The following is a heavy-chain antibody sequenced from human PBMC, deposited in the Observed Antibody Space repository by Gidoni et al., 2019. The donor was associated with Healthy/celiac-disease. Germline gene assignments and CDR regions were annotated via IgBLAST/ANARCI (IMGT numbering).Heavy chain of an antibody. CDR2: IIPIFGTA. CDR1: GGTFSSYA. CDR3: ARAGPDCTNGVCYFDY. V-gene: IGHV1-69*06. J-gene: IGHJ4*02. D-gene: IGHD2-8*01. Sequence: QVQLVQSGAEVKKPGSSVKVSCKVSGGTFSSYAISWVRQAPGQGLEWMGGIIPIFGTANYAQKFQGRVTITADKSTSTAYMELSSLRSEDTAVYYCARAGPDCTNGVCYFDYWGQGTLVTVSS.